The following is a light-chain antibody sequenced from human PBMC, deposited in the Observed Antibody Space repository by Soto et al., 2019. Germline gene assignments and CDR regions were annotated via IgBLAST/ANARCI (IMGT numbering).Light chain of an antibody. CDR3: QNYNRAPWT. CDR2: GAS. Sequence: EIVLTQSPGTLSLSPGERATLSCRASQSVPGNYLACFQQKPGQAPRLLIFGASSRAPAIPDRFSGSGSGTDFTLTISRLESEDFAIYYCQNYNRAPWTFGQGTKVESK. CDR1: QSVPGNY. J-gene: IGKJ1*01. V-gene: IGKV3-20*01.